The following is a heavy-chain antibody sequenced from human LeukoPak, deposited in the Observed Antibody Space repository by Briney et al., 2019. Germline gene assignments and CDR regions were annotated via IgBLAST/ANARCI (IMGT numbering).Heavy chain of an antibody. CDR2: ISYDGSNK. J-gene: IGHJ6*02. CDR3: AKDNPAGKGSPGYYYYYGMDV. D-gene: IGHD6-19*01. V-gene: IGHV3-30-3*01. CDR1: GFTFSSYA. Sequence: HPGGSLRLSCAASGFTFSSYAMHWVRQAPGKGLEWVAVISYDGSNKYYADSVKGRFTISRDNSKNTLYLQMNSLRAEDTAVYYCAKDNPAGKGSPGYYYYYGMDVWGQGTTVTVSS.